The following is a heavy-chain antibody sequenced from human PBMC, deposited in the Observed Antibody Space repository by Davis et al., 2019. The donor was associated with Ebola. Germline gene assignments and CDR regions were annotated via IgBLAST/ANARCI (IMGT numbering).Heavy chain of an antibody. D-gene: IGHD3-10*01. J-gene: IGHJ4*02. CDR3: ARDLSMVRGVIDY. CDR1: GFTFSSYA. Sequence: PSETLSLTCAASGFTFSSYAMHWVRQAPGKGLEWVAVISYDGSNKYYADSVKGRFTISRDNSKNTLYLQMNSLRAEDTAVYYCARDLSMVRGVIDYWGQGTLVTVSS. CDR2: ISYDGSNK. V-gene: IGHV3-30-3*01.